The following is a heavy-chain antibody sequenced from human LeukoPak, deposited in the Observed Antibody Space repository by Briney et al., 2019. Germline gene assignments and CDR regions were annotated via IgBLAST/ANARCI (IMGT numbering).Heavy chain of an antibody. Sequence: SETLSLTCTVSGGSISSYYWSWIRQPAGKGLEWIGRIYTSGSTNYNPSLKSRVTMSVDTSKNQFSLKLSSVTAADTAVYYCARDFSSIVVVPAGAFDIWGQGTMVIVSS. CDR1: GGSISSYY. V-gene: IGHV4-4*07. CDR3: ARDFSSIVVVPAGAFDI. D-gene: IGHD2-2*01. J-gene: IGHJ3*02. CDR2: IYTSGST.